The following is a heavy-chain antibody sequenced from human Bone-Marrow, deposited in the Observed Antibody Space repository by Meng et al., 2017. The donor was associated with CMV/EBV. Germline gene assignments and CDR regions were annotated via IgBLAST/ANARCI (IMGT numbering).Heavy chain of an antibody. J-gene: IGHJ4*02. CDR3: AREADYTSSWFYFDY. Sequence: GESLKISCVASGFTFTDLWMTWVRQAPGKGLEWVSYISSSGSTIYYADSVKGRFTISRDNAKNSLYLQMNSLRAEDTAVYYCAREADYTSSWFYFDYWAQGTLAAVSS. CDR2: ISSSGSTI. D-gene: IGHD4-11*01. CDR1: GFTFTDLW. V-gene: IGHV3-11*04.